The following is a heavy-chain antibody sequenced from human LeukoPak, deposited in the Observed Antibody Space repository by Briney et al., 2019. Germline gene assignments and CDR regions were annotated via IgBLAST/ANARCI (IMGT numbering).Heavy chain of an antibody. V-gene: IGHV3-7*01. Sequence: GGSLRLSCAASGFTFSSYWMSWVRQAPGKGLEWVANIKQDGSEKYYVDSVKGRFTISRDNAKNSLYLQMNSLRAEDTAVYYCARVPLDHAPCGGDCYYWYFDLWGRGTLVTVSS. CDR1: GFTFSSYW. J-gene: IGHJ2*01. CDR2: IKQDGSEK. CDR3: ARVPLDHAPCGGDCYYWYFDL. D-gene: IGHD2-21*02.